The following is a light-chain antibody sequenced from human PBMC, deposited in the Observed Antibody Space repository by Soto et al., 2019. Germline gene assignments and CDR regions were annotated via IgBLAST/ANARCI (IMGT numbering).Light chain of an antibody. CDR2: YAS. J-gene: IGKJ3*01. V-gene: IGKV3-11*01. Sequence: EIVLTQSPATLSLSPGERATLSCRASQSVSSYLAWYQQKPGQAPRLLIYYASNRATGIPARFSGSGSGTDFTLTISSLEPEDFAVYYCQQRSNWPPIFTFGPGTKVDIK. CDR3: QQRSNWPPIFT. CDR1: QSVSSY.